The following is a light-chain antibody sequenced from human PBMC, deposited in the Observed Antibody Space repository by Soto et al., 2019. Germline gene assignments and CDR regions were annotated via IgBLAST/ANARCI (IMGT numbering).Light chain of an antibody. Sequence: QSVLTQSPSASASLGASVKLTCTLSSGHSSYAIAWHQQQPEKGPRYLMKLNSDGSHNKGDGIPDRFSGSSSGAERYLTISSLQSEDEADYYCQTWTTGVVVFGRGTKLTVL. CDR1: SGHSSYA. CDR2: LNSDGSH. J-gene: IGLJ2*01. CDR3: QTWTTGVVV. V-gene: IGLV4-69*01.